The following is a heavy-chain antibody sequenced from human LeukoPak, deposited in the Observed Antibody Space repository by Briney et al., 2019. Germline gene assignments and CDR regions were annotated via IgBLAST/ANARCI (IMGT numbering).Heavy chain of an antibody. Sequence: GGSLRLSCAASGFTVSSNFMSWVRQAPGKGLEWVSVIYSGGSTYYTDSVKGRFTISRDNSKNTLYLQMNSLRAEDTAVYYCARDRDFGGLDYWGQGTLITVSS. D-gene: IGHD4-23*01. V-gene: IGHV3-53*01. CDR1: GFTVSSNF. CDR3: ARDRDFGGLDY. CDR2: IYSGGST. J-gene: IGHJ4*02.